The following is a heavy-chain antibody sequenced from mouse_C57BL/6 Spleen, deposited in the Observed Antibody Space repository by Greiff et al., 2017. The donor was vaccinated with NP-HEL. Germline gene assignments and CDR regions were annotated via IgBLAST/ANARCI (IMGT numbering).Heavy chain of an antibody. CDR3: ARPYYGYAMDY. J-gene: IGHJ4*01. CDR2: ISSGSSTI. CDR1: GFTFSDYG. V-gene: IGHV5-17*01. Sequence: EVKLMESGGGLVKPGGSLKLSCAASGFTFSDYGMHWVRQAPEKGLEWVAYISSGSSTIYYADTVKGRFTISRDNAKNTLFLQMTSLRSEDTAMYYCARPYYGYAMDYWGQGTSVTVSS. D-gene: IGHD1-1*01.